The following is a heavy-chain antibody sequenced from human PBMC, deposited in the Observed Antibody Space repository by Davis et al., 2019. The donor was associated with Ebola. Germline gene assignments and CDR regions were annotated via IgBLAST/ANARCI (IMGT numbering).Heavy chain of an antibody. D-gene: IGHD4-11*01. J-gene: IGHJ4*02. CDR1: GFTFSSYA. CDR3: ARDPFYSNPGNY. CDR2: ISGSGGST. Sequence: PGGSLRLSCAASGFTFSSYAMSWVRQAPGKGLEWVSAISGSGGSTYYADSVKGRFTISRDNAKNSLYLQMNSLRAEDTAVYYCARDPFYSNPGNYWGQGTLVTVSS. V-gene: IGHV3-23*01.